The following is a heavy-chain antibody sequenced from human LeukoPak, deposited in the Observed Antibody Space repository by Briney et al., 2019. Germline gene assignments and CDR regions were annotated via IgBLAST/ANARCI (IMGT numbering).Heavy chain of an antibody. Sequence: GGSLRLSCTASGFTFGDYAMSWVRQAPGKGVEGVGFIRSKGYGGTTEYAASVKGRFTISRDDSKSIAYLQMNSLKTEDTAVYYCTRRSWSSGWYYFDYWGQGTLVTVSS. J-gene: IGHJ4*02. CDR3: TRRSWSSGWYYFDY. CDR2: IRSKGYGGTT. CDR1: GFTFGDYA. V-gene: IGHV3-49*04. D-gene: IGHD6-19*01.